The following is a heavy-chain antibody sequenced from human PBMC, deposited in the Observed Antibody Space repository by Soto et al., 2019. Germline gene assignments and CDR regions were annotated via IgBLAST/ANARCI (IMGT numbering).Heavy chain of an antibody. D-gene: IGHD6-13*01. J-gene: IGHJ6*02. CDR2: IYSGGST. Sequence: EVQLVESGGGLIQPGGSLRLSCAASGFTVSSNYMSWVRQAPGKGLEWVSVIYSGGSTYYADSVKGRFTISRDNSKNTLYLQMNSLRAEDTAVYYCARDRCSSSWYDPNYYYYGMDVWGQGTTVTVSS. CDR3: ARDRCSSSWYDPNYYYYGMDV. CDR1: GFTVSSNY. V-gene: IGHV3-53*01.